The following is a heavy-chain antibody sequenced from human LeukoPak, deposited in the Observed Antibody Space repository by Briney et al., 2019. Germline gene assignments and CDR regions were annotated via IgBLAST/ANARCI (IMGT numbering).Heavy chain of an antibody. CDR2: ISGSGGST. CDR3: AKGDDLGYCSSTSCFPFDY. J-gene: IGHJ4*02. V-gene: IGHV3-23*01. D-gene: IGHD2-2*01. CDR1: GFTFDDYG. Sequence: GGSLRLSCAASGFTFDDYGMSWVRQAPGKGLEWVSAISGSGGSTYYADSVKGRFTISRDNSKNTLYLQMNSLRAEDTAVYYCAKGDDLGYCSSTSCFPFDYWGQGTLVTVSS.